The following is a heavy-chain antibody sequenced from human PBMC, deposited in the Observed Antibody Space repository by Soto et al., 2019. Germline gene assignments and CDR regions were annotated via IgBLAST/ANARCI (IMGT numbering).Heavy chain of an antibody. V-gene: IGHV3-30-3*01. Sequence: GGSLRLSCASSGVTFSSYAMHWVRQAPGKGLEWVAVISCDGSNTYYADSVKGRFTISRDNSKNTLYLQMNSLRAEDTAVYYCAKDGQIAVAGSDAFDIWGQGTMVTVSS. CDR3: AKDGQIAVAGSDAFDI. J-gene: IGHJ3*02. D-gene: IGHD6-19*01. CDR1: GVTFSSYA. CDR2: ISCDGSNT.